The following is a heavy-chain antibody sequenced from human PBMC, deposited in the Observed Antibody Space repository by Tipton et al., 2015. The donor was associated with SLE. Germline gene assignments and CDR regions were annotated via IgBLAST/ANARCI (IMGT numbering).Heavy chain of an antibody. J-gene: IGHJ6*03. CDR1: GFIVSSNY. V-gene: IGHV3-53*01. CDR3: ARGDYMDV. CDR2: IYSGGST. Sequence: SLRLSCAASGFIVSSNYMTWVRQAPGKGLEWVSVIYSGGSTHYADSVKGRFTISRDNYKNTLYLQMNSLRGEDTAAYYCARGDYMDVRGKGTMVTV.